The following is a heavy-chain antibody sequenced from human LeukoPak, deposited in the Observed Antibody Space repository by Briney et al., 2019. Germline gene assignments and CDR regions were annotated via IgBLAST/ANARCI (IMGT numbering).Heavy chain of an antibody. J-gene: IGHJ4*02. CDR2: IYHSGST. D-gene: IGHD2-2*01. Sequence: SETLSLTCAVSGYSISSGYYWGWIRQPPGKGLEWIGSIYHSGSTYYNPSLKSRVTISVDTSKNQFSLKLSSVTAADTAVYYCARLSPAYYFDYWGQGTLVTVSS. V-gene: IGHV4-38-2*01. CDR3: ARLSPAYYFDY. CDR1: GYSISSGYY.